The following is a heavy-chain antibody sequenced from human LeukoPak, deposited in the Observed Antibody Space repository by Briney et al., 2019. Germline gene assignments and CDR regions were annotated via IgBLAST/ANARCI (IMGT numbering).Heavy chain of an antibody. Sequence: PGGPLRLSCAASGFTFSSYWMHWVGQAPGKGRVWVSRISTEGSSTNSADSVKGRFTISRDNAKNTLYLQMNSLRAEDTAVYYCVREYSSSSGRAFDIWGQGTMVTVSP. CDR1: GFTFSSYW. CDR2: ISTEGSST. D-gene: IGHD6-6*01. V-gene: IGHV3-74*01. J-gene: IGHJ3*02. CDR3: VREYSSSSGRAFDI.